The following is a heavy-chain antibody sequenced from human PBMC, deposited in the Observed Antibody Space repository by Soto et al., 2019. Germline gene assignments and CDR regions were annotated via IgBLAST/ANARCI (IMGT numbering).Heavy chain of an antibody. V-gene: IGHV1-3*01. CDR1: GYTFTTYT. Sequence: QVHLVQSGAEVRKPGASVKVSCVASGYTFTTYTIHWVRQAPGQRLEWMGWVNAGNGNTKYSQKFQGRVTITRDTSASTVYMELSTLRSEDTAIYYCARDRMIAFGGVIGTLGYWGQGTPVTVSS. CDR2: VNAGNGNT. CDR3: ARDRMIAFGGVIGTLGY. J-gene: IGHJ4*02. D-gene: IGHD3-16*02.